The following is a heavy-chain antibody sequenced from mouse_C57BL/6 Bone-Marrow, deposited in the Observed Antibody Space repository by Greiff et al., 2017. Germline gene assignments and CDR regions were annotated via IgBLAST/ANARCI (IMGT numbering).Heavy chain of an antibody. D-gene: IGHD2-1*01. CDR1: GYTFTSYW. CDR3: ARRDYYGNYGFAY. V-gene: IGHV1-55*01. Sequence: QVQLQQSGAELVKPGASVKMSCKASGYTFTSYWITWVKQRPGQGLEWIGDIYPGSGSTNYNEKFKSKATLTVDTSSSTAYMQLSSLTSEDSAVYYCARRDYYGNYGFAYWGQGTLVTVSA. J-gene: IGHJ3*01. CDR2: IYPGSGST.